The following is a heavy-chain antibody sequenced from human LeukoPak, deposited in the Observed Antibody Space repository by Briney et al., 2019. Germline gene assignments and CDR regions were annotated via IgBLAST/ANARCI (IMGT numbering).Heavy chain of an antibody. CDR1: GFTFSNYA. Sequence: GGSLRLSCAASGFTFSNYAMSWVRQAPGKGLEWVSSISGSASSTYYADSVKGRFTISRDNSKNTLYLQMNSLRAEDTAVYYCARSPTIDYYYGMDVWGQGTTVTVSS. V-gene: IGHV3-23*01. J-gene: IGHJ6*02. CDR3: ARSPTIDYYYGMDV. D-gene: IGHD1-14*01. CDR2: ISGSASST.